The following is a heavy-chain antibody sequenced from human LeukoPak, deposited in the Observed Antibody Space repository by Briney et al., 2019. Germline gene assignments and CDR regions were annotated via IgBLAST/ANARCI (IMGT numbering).Heavy chain of an antibody. D-gene: IGHD6-13*01. J-gene: IGHJ4*02. Sequence: VASVKVSCKAPGGTFSSYAISWVRQAPGQGLEWMGRIIPIFGTANYAQKFQGRVTITTDESTSTAYMELSSLRSEDTAVYYCAREYSSSPDGIYFDYWGQGTLVTVSS. CDR3: AREYSSSPDGIYFDY. V-gene: IGHV1-69*05. CDR2: IIPIFGTA. CDR1: GGTFSSYA.